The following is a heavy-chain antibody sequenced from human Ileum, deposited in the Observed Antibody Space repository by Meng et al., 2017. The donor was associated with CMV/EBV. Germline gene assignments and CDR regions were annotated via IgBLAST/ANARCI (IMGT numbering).Heavy chain of an antibody. CDR2: TFCSGNT. V-gene: IGHV4-30-4*08. Sequence: QVLLQESGPGLVKPSHSLSLSCTVSGASFSSGDFYWGWIGQPPGKGLEWIGYTFCSGNTYYNPSLNNRVIISIDTPRTQFSLKVDSVTAADTAVYYCARFRIAALGNLFDPWGHGTLVTVSS. D-gene: IGHD6-13*01. CDR1: GASFSSGDFY. CDR3: ARFRIAALGNLFDP. J-gene: IGHJ5*02.